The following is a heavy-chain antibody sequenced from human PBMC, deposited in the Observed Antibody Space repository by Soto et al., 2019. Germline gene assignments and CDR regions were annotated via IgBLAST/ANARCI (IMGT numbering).Heavy chain of an antibody. V-gene: IGHV4-31*03. CDR3: ARASSSGYGLNWFDP. D-gene: IGHD3-22*01. Sequence: SETLSLTCTVSGGSISSGGYYWSWIRQHPGKGLEWIGYIYYSGSTYYNPSLKSRVTISVDTSKNQFSLKLSSVTAADTAVYYCARASSSGYGLNWFDPWGQGTLVTVSS. CDR1: GGSISSGGYY. CDR2: IYYSGST. J-gene: IGHJ5*02.